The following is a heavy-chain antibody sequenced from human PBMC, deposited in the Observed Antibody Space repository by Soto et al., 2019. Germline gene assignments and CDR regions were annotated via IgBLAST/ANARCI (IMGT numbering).Heavy chain of an antibody. V-gene: IGHV1-69*13. J-gene: IGHJ6*02. Sequence: ASVKVSCKASGGTFSSYAISWARQAPGQGLEWKGGIIPIFGTANYAQKFQGRVTITADESTSTAYMELSSLRSEDTAVYYCARDSSSCSSTSCYVSGYYYYGMDVWGQGTTVTVSS. CDR1: GGTFSSYA. CDR3: ARDSSSCSSTSCYVSGYYYYGMDV. CDR2: IIPIFGTA. D-gene: IGHD2-2*01.